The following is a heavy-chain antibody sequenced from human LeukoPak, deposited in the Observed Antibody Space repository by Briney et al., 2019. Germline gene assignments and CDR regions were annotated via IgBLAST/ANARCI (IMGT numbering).Heavy chain of an antibody. D-gene: IGHD5-18*01. CDR1: GGSFSGYY. Sequence: KPSETLSLTCAVYGGSFSGYYWSWIRQPPGKGLEWIGEINHSGSTNYNPSLKSRVTISVDTSKNQFSLKLSSVTAADTAVYYCARGPTWIQLWYAKNDAFDIWGQGTMVTVSS. CDR3: ARGPTWIQLWYAKNDAFDI. V-gene: IGHV4-34*01. J-gene: IGHJ3*02. CDR2: INHSGST.